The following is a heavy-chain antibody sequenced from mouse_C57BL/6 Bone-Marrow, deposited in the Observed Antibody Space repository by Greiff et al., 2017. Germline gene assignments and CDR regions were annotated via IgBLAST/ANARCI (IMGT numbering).Heavy chain of an antibody. Sequence: DVMLVESGGGLVKPGGSLKLSCAASGFTFSDYGMHWVRQAPEKGLEWVAYISSGSSTIYYADTVKGRFTIASDNAKNTLFLQMTSLRSEDSAMYDCAREDSNSRYFDVWGTGTTVTVSS. D-gene: IGHD2-5*01. J-gene: IGHJ1*03. V-gene: IGHV5-17*01. CDR2: ISSGSSTI. CDR3: AREDSNSRYFDV. CDR1: GFTFSDYG.